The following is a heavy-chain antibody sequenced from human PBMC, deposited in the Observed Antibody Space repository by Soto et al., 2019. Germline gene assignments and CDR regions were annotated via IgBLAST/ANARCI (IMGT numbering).Heavy chain of an antibody. D-gene: IGHD3-3*01. Sequence: HPGGSLRLSCAASGFTVSSNYMSWVRQAPGKGLEWVSVIYSGGSTYYADSVKGRFTISRHNSKNTLYLQMNSLRAEDTAVYYCARAVRFLEWPYYYMDVWGKGTTVTVSS. CDR1: GFTVSSNY. V-gene: IGHV3-53*04. CDR2: IYSGGST. J-gene: IGHJ6*03. CDR3: ARAVRFLEWPYYYMDV.